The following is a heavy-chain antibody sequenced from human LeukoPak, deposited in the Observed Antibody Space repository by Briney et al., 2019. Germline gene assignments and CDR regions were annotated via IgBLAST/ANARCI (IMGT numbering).Heavy chain of an antibody. CDR3: ARGRPYYFDY. CDR1: GGSISSYY. Sequence: SETLSLTCTVSGGSISSYYWSWIRQPPGKGLEWIGYVYYSETTNYNPSLKNRVTISIDTSENQFSLMLSSVTAADTAVYFCARGRPYYFDYWGQGTLVTVSS. V-gene: IGHV4-59*01. D-gene: IGHD3-10*01. CDR2: VYYSETT. J-gene: IGHJ4*02.